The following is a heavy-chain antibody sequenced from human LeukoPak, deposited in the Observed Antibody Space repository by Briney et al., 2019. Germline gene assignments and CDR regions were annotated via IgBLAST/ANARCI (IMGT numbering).Heavy chain of an antibody. CDR3: GRDTHLES. J-gene: IGHJ4*02. CDR2: IYNSGSS. CDR1: GVSISSTSHA. Sequence: SETLSPTCTVSGVSISSTSHAWGWSRQPPGKGLEWLGNIYNSGSSNYSPSLRSRVSISVDTSKNQFSLRLRSVTAADTAVYYCGRDTHLESWGQGILVTVFS. V-gene: IGHV4-39*01.